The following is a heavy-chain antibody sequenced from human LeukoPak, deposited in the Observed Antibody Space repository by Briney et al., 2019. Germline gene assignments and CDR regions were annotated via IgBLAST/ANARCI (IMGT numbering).Heavy chain of an antibody. CDR2: IYYSGST. D-gene: IGHD5-18*01. Sequence: SETLSLTCTVSGGSISSSSYYWGWIRQPPGKGLEWIGSIYYSGSTYYNPSLKSRVTISVDTSKNQFSLKLSSVTAADTAVYYCARHSLSHSYVINYWGQGTVVTVSS. V-gene: IGHV4-39*01. J-gene: IGHJ4*02. CDR1: GGSISSSSYY. CDR3: ARHSLSHSYVINY.